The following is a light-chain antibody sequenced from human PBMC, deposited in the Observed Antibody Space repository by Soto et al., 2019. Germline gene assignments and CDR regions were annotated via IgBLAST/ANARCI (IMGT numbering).Light chain of an antibody. J-gene: IGKJ5*01. Sequence: DLQMTQSPSSLSASVGDRVTITCRASQGISSYLSWYQQKPGKAPKFLIYAASSLQRGVPSRFSGSGSGTDFTLAISSLQPEYFATYYCQQSYSTPITFGQGTRLEIK. CDR1: QGISSY. CDR2: AAS. CDR3: QQSYSTPIT. V-gene: IGKV1-39*01.